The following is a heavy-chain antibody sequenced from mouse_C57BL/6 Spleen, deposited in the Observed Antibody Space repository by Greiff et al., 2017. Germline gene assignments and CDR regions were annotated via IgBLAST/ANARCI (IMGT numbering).Heavy chain of an antibody. CDR3: APPFMDYGSWFAY. CDR1: GYNIKNTY. Sequence: EVQLVESVAELVRPGASVKLSCTASGYNIKNTYMHWVKQRPEQGLEWIGRIDPANGNTKYDPKFQGKATLTAAKSSNPAYLEIRSHTTEDTAIYYYAPPFMDYGSWFAYGGQGTLVTVSA. V-gene: IGHV14-3*01. J-gene: IGHJ3*01. D-gene: IGHD1-2*01. CDR2: IDPANGNT.